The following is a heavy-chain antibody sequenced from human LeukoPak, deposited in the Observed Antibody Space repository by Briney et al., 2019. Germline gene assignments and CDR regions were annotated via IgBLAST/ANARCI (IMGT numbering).Heavy chain of an antibody. Sequence: SETLSLTCTVSGGSIRSGGWYWSWIRQHPGKGLEWIGYIYYDGSTDYNPSPKSRVTISVDTSKNQFSLRLSSVTAADTAVYYCAKENYPSSSWYPYGMDVWGQGTTVTVSS. CDR1: GGSIRSGGWY. J-gene: IGHJ6*02. D-gene: IGHD6-13*01. V-gene: IGHV4-31*03. CDR3: AKENYPSSSWYPYGMDV. CDR2: IYYDGST.